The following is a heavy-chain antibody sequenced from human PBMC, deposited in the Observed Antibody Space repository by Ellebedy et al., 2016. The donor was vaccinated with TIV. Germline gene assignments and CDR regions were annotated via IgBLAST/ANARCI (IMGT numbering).Heavy chain of an antibody. CDR3: ARGMHYGTNDFDL. D-gene: IGHD1-7*01. J-gene: IGHJ3*01. V-gene: IGHV1-2*04. CDR2: INPNSGGT. CDR1: GYTFTGYY. Sequence: ASVKVSCKASGYTFTGYYMHWVRQAPGQGLEWMGWINPNSGGTSFAQRFRGWVTMTRDTSINTVYMEMRRVKADDTAVYYCARGMHYGTNDFDLWGQGTMVSVSS.